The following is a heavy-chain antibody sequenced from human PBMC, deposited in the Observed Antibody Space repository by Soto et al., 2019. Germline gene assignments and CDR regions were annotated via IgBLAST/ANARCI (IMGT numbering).Heavy chain of an antibody. V-gene: IGHV3-15*07. CDR3: TTDFYSTMIVSRFDY. CDR2: VKSNTDGGTT. Sequence: EVKLVESGGTLVKPGGSLRLSCASSGFTFSNAWINWVRQAPGKGLEWFGRVKSNTDGGTTDYAAPVKGRFAISRDDSKNMVYLEMNSLKTDDTAVYYCTTDFYSTMIVSRFDYWGHGTLVTVSS. CDR1: GFTFSNAW. D-gene: IGHD3-22*01. J-gene: IGHJ4*01.